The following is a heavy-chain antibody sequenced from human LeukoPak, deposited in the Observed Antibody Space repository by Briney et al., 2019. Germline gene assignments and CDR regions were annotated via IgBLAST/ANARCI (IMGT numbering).Heavy chain of an antibody. CDR1: GFTFSSYA. CDR2: INTSGGNT. D-gene: IGHD6-19*01. Sequence: PGGSLRLSCAASGFTFSSYAMTWVRQAPGKGLEWVSVINTSGGNTDYADPVKGRFTISRDNSKNTLDLQMNSLRAEDTAVYYCAKGSGWYVWGQGTLVTVSS. V-gene: IGHV3-23*01. CDR3: AKGSGWYV. J-gene: IGHJ4*02.